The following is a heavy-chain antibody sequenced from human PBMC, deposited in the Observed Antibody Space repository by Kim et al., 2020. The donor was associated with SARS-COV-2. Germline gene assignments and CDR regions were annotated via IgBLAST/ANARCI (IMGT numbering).Heavy chain of an antibody. V-gene: IGHV3-48*03. CDR2: ISSNSSTI. Sequence: GGSLRLSCAASGFTFGSYEMNWVRQAPGKGLEWVSCISSNSSTICYADSVKGRFTISRDNAKNSMYLQMNSLRAEDTAVYYCAREERISMIVVVITSAFDIWGQGTMVTVSS. CDR1: GFTFGSYE. D-gene: IGHD3-22*01. CDR3: AREERISMIVVVITSAFDI. J-gene: IGHJ3*02.